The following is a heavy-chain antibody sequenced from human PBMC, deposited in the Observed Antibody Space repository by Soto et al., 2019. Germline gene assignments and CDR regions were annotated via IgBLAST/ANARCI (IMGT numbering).Heavy chain of an antibody. Sequence: EVQLVESGGGLVKPGGSLRLSCAASGFTFSSYSMNWVRQAPGKGLEWVSSISSSSSYIYYADSVKGRFTISRDNAKNSLYLQMNSLRAEDTAVYYCASRVTMVRGVIPYYYYGMDVWGQGTTVTVSS. CDR3: ASRVTMVRGVIPYYYYGMDV. CDR1: GFTFSSYS. J-gene: IGHJ6*02. CDR2: ISSSSSYI. V-gene: IGHV3-21*01. D-gene: IGHD3-10*01.